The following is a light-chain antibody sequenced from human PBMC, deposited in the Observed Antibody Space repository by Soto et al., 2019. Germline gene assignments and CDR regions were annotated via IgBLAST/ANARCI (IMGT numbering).Light chain of an antibody. J-gene: IGKJ5*01. CDR2: GAS. CDR3: QEYKNWSTAIT. V-gene: IGKV3-15*01. CDR1: QSISSK. Sequence: EIVMTQSPATLSVSPGDRATLSCRASQSISSKLAWYQQKPGQAPRLLIFGASTRATGIPARFSGSGSGTEFTLTLSSLQSEDFAVYYCQEYKNWSTAITFGQGTRLEIQ.